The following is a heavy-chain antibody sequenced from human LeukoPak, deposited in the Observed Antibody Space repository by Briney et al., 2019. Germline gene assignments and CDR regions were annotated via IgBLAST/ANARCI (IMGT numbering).Heavy chain of an antibody. D-gene: IGHD6-13*01. J-gene: IGHJ4*02. CDR1: GFTFSSYA. V-gene: IGHV3-30-3*01. CDR2: ISYDGSNK. CDR3: ARASLVAAAGAVFDY. Sequence: PGRSLRLSCAASGFTFSSYAMHWVRQAPGKGLEWVAVISYDGSNKYYADSVKGRFTISRDNSKNTLYLQMNSLRAEDTAVYYCARASLVAAAGAVFDYWGQGTLVTVSS.